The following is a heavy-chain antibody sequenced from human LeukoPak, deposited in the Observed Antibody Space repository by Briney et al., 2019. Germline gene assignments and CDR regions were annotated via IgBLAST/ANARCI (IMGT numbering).Heavy chain of an antibody. D-gene: IGHD6-6*01. Sequence: GGSLRLSCAASGFTFVDYGMSGVRKAPGKGLQCVSGINWNGGSTGYADSVKGRFTISRDNAKNSLYLQMNSLRAEHTALYYCARAYSSYWPSDYWGQGTLVTVSS. V-gene: IGHV3-20*04. J-gene: IGHJ4*02. CDR1: GFTFVDYG. CDR3: ARAYSSYWPSDY. CDR2: INWNGGST.